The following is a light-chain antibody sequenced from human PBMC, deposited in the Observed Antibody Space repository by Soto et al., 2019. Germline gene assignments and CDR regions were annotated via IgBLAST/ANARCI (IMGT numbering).Light chain of an antibody. CDR3: QQYNNWPIT. J-gene: IGKJ5*01. CDR2: GAS. Sequence: IVMTQSPATLSVSPGERATLSCRASQSVSSNLAWYQQTPGQAPRLXIYGASTRATGVPARFSGSGAGTDCTLTISSLQSEDFEVYYCQQYNNWPITFGQGTRLENK. V-gene: IGKV3-15*01. CDR1: QSVSSN.